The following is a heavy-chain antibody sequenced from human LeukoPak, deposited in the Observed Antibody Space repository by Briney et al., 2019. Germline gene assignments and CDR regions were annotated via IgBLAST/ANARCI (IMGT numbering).Heavy chain of an antibody. J-gene: IGHJ4*02. CDR1: GGSFSGYY. Sequence: SETLSLTCAVYGGSFSGYYWSWIRQPPGKGLEWIGEINHSVSTNYNPSLKSRVTISVDTSKNQFSLKLSSVTAADTAVYYCARGETYYYDSSGYPVFDYWGQGTLVTVSS. D-gene: IGHD3-22*01. CDR3: ARGETYYYDSSGYPVFDY. V-gene: IGHV4-34*01. CDR2: INHSVST.